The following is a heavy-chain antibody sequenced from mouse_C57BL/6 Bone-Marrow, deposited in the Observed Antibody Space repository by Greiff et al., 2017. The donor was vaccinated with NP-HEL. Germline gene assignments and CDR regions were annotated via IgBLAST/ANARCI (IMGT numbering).Heavy chain of an antibody. V-gene: IGHV14-4*01. Sequence: EVQLQQSGAELVRPGASVKLSCTASGFNIKDDYMHWVKQRPEQGLEWIGWIDPENGDTEYASKFQGKATITADTSSNTAYLQLSSLTSEDTAVYYCTYSSGLAWFAYWGQGTLVTVSA. D-gene: IGHD3-2*02. CDR1: GFNIKDDY. CDR3: TYSSGLAWFAY. J-gene: IGHJ3*01. CDR2: IDPENGDT.